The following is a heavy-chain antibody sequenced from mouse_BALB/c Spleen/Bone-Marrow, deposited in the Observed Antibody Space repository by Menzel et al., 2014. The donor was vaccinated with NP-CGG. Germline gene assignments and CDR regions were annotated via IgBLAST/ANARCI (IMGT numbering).Heavy chain of an antibody. CDR3: TRGGWLAMDY. Sequence: VKLQESGAELVKPGASVKLSCKASGYTFTSYYMYWVKQRPGQGLEWIGEINPSNGGTNFNVKFKSKATLTVDKSSSTAYMQLSSLTSEDSAVYYCTRGGWLAMDYWGQGTSVTVSS. V-gene: IGHV1S81*02. J-gene: IGHJ4*01. D-gene: IGHD2-3*01. CDR1: GYTFTSYY. CDR2: INPSNGGT.